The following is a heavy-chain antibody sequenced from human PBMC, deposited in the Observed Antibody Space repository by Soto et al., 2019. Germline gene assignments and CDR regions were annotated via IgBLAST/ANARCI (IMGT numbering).Heavy chain of an antibody. CDR3: ARKTDSIPSGGDV. Sequence: EVQLVESGGGLVQPGGSLRLSCTASGFAVGHNYMTWVRQAPGKGLEWVSLIYSGGDTAYADSVKGRFPISRHTSQNTLYLQMNSLRAEDTAVYYCARKTDSIPSGGDVWGKGTAVTVSS. J-gene: IGHJ6*04. CDR2: IYSGGDT. D-gene: IGHD3-10*01. CDR1: GFAVGHNY. V-gene: IGHV3-53*04.